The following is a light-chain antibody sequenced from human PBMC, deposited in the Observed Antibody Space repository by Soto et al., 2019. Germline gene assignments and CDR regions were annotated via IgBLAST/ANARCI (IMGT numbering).Light chain of an antibody. CDR3: FLSYNGVLVV. J-gene: IGLJ2*01. CDR1: TGAVTSGHY. Sequence: QAVVTQEPSLTVSPGGTVTLTCGSNTGAVTSGHYPYWIQQKPGQAPRTLIYDTSKKHSWTPGRFSGSLLGGKAALTLSGAQPEDEADYYCFLSYNGVLVVFGGGTKVTVL. CDR2: DTS. V-gene: IGLV7-46*01.